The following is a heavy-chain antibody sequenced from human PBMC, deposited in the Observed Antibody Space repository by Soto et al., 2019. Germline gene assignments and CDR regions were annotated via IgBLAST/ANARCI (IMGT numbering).Heavy chain of an antibody. D-gene: IGHD6-6*01. CDR2: IYYSGST. Sequence: PSETRSLTCTVSGGSISSGGYYWSWIRQHPGKGLEWIGYIYYSGSTYYNPSLKSRVTISVDRSKNQFSLKLSSVTAADTAVYYCARLASSSPEVDYWGQGTLVTVSS. V-gene: IGHV4-31*03. CDR1: GGSISSGGYY. CDR3: ARLASSSPEVDY. J-gene: IGHJ4*02.